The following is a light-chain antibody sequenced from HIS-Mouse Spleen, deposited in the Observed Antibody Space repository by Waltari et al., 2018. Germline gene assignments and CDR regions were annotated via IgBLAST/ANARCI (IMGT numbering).Light chain of an antibody. CDR1: SSNIGSTT. Sequence: QSVLTQPPSASGTPGQRATIPCSGSSSNIGSTTVNWYQQLPGTTPKLLIYSNNQRPSGVPDRFSGSKSGTSASLAISGLQSEDEADYYCAAWDDSLNGWVFGGGTKLTVL. CDR2: SNN. J-gene: IGLJ3*02. V-gene: IGLV1-44*01. CDR3: AAWDDSLNGWV.